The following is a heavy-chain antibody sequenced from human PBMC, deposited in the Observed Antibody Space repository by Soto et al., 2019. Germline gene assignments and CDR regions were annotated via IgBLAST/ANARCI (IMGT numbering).Heavy chain of an antibody. CDR2: ISSSSSTI. J-gene: IGHJ4*02. CDR1: GFTFSSYS. Sequence: GGSLRLSCAASGFTFSSYSMNWVRQAPGKGLEWVSYISSSSSTIYYADSVKGRFTISRDNAKNSLYLQMNSLRAEDTAVYYCARFAVGATFDYWGQGTLVTVSA. D-gene: IGHD1-26*01. CDR3: ARFAVGATFDY. V-gene: IGHV3-48*01.